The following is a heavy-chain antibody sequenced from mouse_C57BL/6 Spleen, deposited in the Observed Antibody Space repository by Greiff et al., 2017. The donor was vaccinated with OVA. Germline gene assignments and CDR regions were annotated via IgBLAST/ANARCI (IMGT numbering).Heavy chain of an antibody. J-gene: IGHJ1*03. Sequence: EVQLQESGAELVRPGSSVKMSCKTSGYTFTSYGINWVKQRPGQGLEWIGYIYIGNGYTEYNEKFKGKATLTSDTSSSTAYMQLSSLTSEDSAIYFCARGPYYYGSSWWYFDVWGTGTTVTVSS. CDR3: ARGPYYYGSSWWYFDV. CDR1: GYTFTSYG. D-gene: IGHD1-1*01. V-gene: IGHV1-58*01. CDR2: IYIGNGYT.